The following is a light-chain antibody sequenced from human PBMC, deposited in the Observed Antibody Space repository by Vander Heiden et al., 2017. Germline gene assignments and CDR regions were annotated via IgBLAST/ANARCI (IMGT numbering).Light chain of an antibody. CDR1: QDINSS. J-gene: IGKJ5*01. CDR2: AAS. V-gene: IGKV1-16*02. Sequence: DIQVTQSPSSLSASVADRVTILCRWTQDINSSLAWCQQKPGKAPTSLLFAASGLQPGVPSKVSGSGAGIALTLSILGLQAEEVASYHHQRYKPSSNTFGQGTRLEIK. CDR3: QRYKPSSNT.